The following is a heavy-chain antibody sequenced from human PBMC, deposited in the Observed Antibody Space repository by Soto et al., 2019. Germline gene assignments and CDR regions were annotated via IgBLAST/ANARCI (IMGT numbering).Heavy chain of an antibody. CDR1: GASISVHSYY. Sequence: SETLSLTCTVSGASISVHSYYWTWIRQPPGKGLGWIGSSYYSGTTYFNPSLKSRATISVDTSKNQFSLRLTSVTAADTAIYYCTRRYNWNDIYFDPWGPGALVTVSS. D-gene: IGHD1-20*01. V-gene: IGHV4-39*01. J-gene: IGHJ5*02. CDR2: SYYSGTT. CDR3: TRRYNWNDIYFDP.